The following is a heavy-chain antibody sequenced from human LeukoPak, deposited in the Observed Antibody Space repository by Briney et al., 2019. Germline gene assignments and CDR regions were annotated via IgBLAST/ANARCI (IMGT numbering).Heavy chain of an antibody. Sequence: GGPLRLSCAASGFTFSSYSMIWVRQAPGERLEWVSYIRSSRSTIHHAGAVKGRYNISRDNAKNSLYLQMTSLRAEDTAVYYCASGPFDIWGQGTMVTVSS. J-gene: IGHJ3*02. CDR1: GFTFSSYS. V-gene: IGHV3-48*01. CDR3: ASGPFDI. CDR2: IRSSRSTI.